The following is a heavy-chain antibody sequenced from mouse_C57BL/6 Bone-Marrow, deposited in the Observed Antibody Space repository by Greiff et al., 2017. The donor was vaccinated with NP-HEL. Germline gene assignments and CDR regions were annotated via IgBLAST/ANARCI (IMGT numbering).Heavy chain of an antibody. Sequence: EVQLVESGGGLVKPGGSLKLSCAASGFTFSDYGMHWVRQAPEKGLEWVAYISSGSSTIYYADTVKGRFTISRDNAKNTLFLQMTSLRSEDTAMYYCARSGDYYGSPYYFDYWGQGTTLTVSS. CDR2: ISSGSSTI. J-gene: IGHJ2*01. V-gene: IGHV5-17*01. CDR3: ARSGDYYGSPYYFDY. D-gene: IGHD1-1*01. CDR1: GFTFSDYG.